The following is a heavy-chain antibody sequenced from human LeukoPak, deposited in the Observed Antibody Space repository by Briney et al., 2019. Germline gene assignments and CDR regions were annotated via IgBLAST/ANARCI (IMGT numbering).Heavy chain of an antibody. CDR3: ARNYDSSGYYYEYYFDY. V-gene: IGHV1-2*02. D-gene: IGHD3-22*01. J-gene: IGHJ4*02. CDR2: INPNSGGI. Sequence: GASVKVSCKASGYTFTGYYMHWVRQPPGQGREWMGWINPNSGGINYAQKFQGRVTMTRDTSISTAYMELSRLRSDDTAVYYCARNYDSSGYYYEYYFDYWGQGTLVTVSS. CDR1: GYTFTGYY.